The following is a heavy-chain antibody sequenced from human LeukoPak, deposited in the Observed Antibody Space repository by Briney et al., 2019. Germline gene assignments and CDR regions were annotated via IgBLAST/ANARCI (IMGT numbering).Heavy chain of an antibody. D-gene: IGHD3-22*01. CDR1: GGTFSSYA. Sequence: SVKVSCKASGGTFSSYAISWMRQAPGQGLEWMGGIIPIFGTANYAQKFQGRVTITADESTSTAYMELSSLRSEDTAVYYCATGSPHYYDSSGYFLSGFDYWGQGTLVTVSS. CDR3: ATGSPHYYDSSGYFLSGFDY. V-gene: IGHV1-69*13. J-gene: IGHJ4*02. CDR2: IIPIFGTA.